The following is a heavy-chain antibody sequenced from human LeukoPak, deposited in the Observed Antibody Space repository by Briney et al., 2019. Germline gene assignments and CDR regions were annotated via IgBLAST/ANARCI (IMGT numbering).Heavy chain of an antibody. CDR1: GGSISSYY. CDR2: YYYCGST. Sequence: SETLSLTCAVSGGSISSYYWSWIRQPPGKGLEWVGHYYYCGSTNYNPSLKSRVTISVDTSKNQFSLKLSSVTAADTAVYYCARSPSGGSGRYYYYYMDVWGKGTTVTVSS. CDR3: ARSPSGGSGRYYYYYMDV. D-gene: IGHD3-10*01. J-gene: IGHJ6*03. V-gene: IGHV4-59*08.